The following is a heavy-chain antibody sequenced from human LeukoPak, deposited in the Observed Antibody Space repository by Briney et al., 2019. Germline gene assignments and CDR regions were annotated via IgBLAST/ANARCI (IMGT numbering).Heavy chain of an antibody. Sequence: SETLSLTCTVSGGSISSYYWSWIRQPAGKGLEWIGYIYYSGSTNYNPSLKSRVTISVDTSKNQFSLKLSSVTAADTAVYYCARHPCSSGSCKGGFDYWGQGTLVTVSS. CDR2: IYYSGST. CDR1: GGSISSYY. D-gene: IGHD2-15*01. V-gene: IGHV4-59*01. CDR3: ARHPCSSGSCKGGFDY. J-gene: IGHJ4*02.